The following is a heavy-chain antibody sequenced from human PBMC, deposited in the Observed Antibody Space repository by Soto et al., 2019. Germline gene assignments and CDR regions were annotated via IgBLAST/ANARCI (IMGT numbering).Heavy chain of an antibody. Sequence: EVQLLESGGGLEQPGGSLRLSCVGSGHTFHNYAMTWVRQAPGKGLEWVSGISGSSGSTYYADSVSGRFTISRDDSKNTLYLQMNSLRAEDTAVYYCAKVSRGMGVVPAALKWGQGTLVTVSS. CDR1: GHTFHNYA. V-gene: IGHV3-23*01. CDR3: AKVSRGMGVVPAALK. J-gene: IGHJ4*02. D-gene: IGHD2-2*01. CDR2: ISGSSGST.